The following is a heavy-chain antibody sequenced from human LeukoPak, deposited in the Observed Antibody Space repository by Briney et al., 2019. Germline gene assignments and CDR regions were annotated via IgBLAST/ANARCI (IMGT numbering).Heavy chain of an antibody. V-gene: IGHV3-15*01. CDR3: TTEPTGTTFPFFDY. CDR2: IKSKTDGGTT. D-gene: IGHD1-1*01. Sequence: GGSLRLSCAASGFTFSNAWMSWVRQAPGKGLEWVGRIKSKTDGGTTDYAAPVKGRFTISRDDPKNTLYLQMNSLKTEDTAVYYCTTEPTGTTFPFFDYWGQGTLVTVSS. J-gene: IGHJ4*02. CDR1: GFTFSNAW.